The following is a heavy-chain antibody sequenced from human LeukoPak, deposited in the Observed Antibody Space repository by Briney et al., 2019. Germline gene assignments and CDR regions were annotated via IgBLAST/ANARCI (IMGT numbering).Heavy chain of an antibody. CDR1: GVTFSSYV. J-gene: IGHJ4*02. Sequence: PGGPLRLSCEASGVTFSSYVMSWVRQAPGKGLEWVAVISYDGSNKYYADSVKGRFTISRDNSKNTLYLQMNSLRAEDTAVYYCAKEPAAYSSGWLTHFDYWGQGTLVTVSS. V-gene: IGHV3-30*18. D-gene: IGHD6-19*01. CDR3: AKEPAAYSSGWLTHFDY. CDR2: ISYDGSNK.